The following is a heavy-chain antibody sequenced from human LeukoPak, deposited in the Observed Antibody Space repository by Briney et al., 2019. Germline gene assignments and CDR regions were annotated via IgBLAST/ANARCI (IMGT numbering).Heavy chain of an antibody. V-gene: IGHV3-66*02. D-gene: IGHD5-12*01. J-gene: IGHJ5*02. CDR2: IYSGGST. CDR1: GFNVGSNY. Sequence: PGGSLRLSCAASGFNVGSNYMSWVRQAPGKGLEWVSIIYSGGSTHYADSVKGRFTISRDNSENTVDLQMNSRRVEDTAVYYCARGMVATGSWGQGTLVTVSS. CDR3: ARGMVATGS.